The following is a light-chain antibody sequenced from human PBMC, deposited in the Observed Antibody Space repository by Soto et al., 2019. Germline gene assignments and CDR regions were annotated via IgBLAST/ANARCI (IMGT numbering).Light chain of an antibody. V-gene: IGKV1-33*01. Sequence: DIQMTQSPSSLSASVGDRVTITCQASQDISNYLNWYQQKPGKAPKLLIYDASNLETGVPSSFSRSGSGTDFTFTISSLKPEDIATYYCQQYDNLPITFGQGTRLEIK. CDR3: QQYDNLPIT. J-gene: IGKJ5*01. CDR2: DAS. CDR1: QDISNY.